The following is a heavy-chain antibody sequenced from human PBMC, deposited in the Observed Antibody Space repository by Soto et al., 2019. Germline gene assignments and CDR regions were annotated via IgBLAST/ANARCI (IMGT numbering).Heavy chain of an antibody. D-gene: IGHD3-16*02. CDR3: ARTNPTKYYDYVWGDYRREGMDV. Sequence: ASVKVSCKASGDTFTSYDINWVRQATGQGLEWMGWMNPSSGNTGYAQKFQGRVTMTRNTSISTAYMELSSLRSEDTAVYYCARTNPTKYYDYVWGDYRREGMDVWGQGTTVTVSS. CDR1: GDTFTSYD. V-gene: IGHV1-8*01. J-gene: IGHJ6*02. CDR2: MNPSSGNT.